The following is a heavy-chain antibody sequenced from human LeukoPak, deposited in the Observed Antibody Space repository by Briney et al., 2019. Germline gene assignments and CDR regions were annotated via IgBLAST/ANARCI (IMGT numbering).Heavy chain of an antibody. V-gene: IGHV3-11*01. CDR3: ARSIGLTGGGVDV. J-gene: IGHJ6*02. CDR2: ITSGGSTI. D-gene: IGHD3-9*01. CDR1: GFTLSDYN. Sequence: PGGSLRLAFAAAGFTLSDYNMNWVRQAPGKGLEGDADITSGGSTIHHADSVKGRFTLSREHAKKTLYLQMNSLRAEDTAVYYCARSIGLTGGGVDVWGQGTTVTVSS.